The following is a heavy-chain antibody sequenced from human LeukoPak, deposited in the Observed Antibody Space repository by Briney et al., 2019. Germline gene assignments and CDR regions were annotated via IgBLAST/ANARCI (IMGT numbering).Heavy chain of an antibody. D-gene: IGHD5-12*01. J-gene: IGHJ4*02. CDR3: ARDGGAGYVGEFDY. CDR2: TSAYNGNT. CDR1: GYTFTSYG. V-gene: IGHV1-18*01. Sequence: GASVKVSCKVSGYTFTSYGISWVRQAPGQGLEWMGWTSAYNGNTNYAQKLQGRVTMTTDTSTSTAYMELRSLRSDDTAVYYCARDGGAGYVGEFDYWGQGTLVTVSS.